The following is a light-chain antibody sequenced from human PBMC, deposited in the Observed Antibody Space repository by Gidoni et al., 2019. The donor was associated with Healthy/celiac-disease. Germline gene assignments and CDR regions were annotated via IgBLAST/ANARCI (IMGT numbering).Light chain of an antibody. Sequence: IVMTHSPLSLPVTPGEPASISCRSSQRLLHSNGYNYLDWYLQKPGQSTQLLIYLGSKRASVVADKFSDSGSGTDVKLKISRVDAEDVGVYDRMQALQARRFGQGTKVEIK. J-gene: IGKJ1*01. V-gene: IGKV2-28*01. CDR3: MQALQARR. CDR2: LGS. CDR1: QRLLHSNGYNY.